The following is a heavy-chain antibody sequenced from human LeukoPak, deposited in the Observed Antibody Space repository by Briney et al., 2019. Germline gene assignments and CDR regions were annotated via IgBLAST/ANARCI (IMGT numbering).Heavy chain of an antibody. CDR1: GYTFTSYG. Sequence: ASVKVSCKTSGYTFTSYGISWVRPAPGPGLERMGWISAYNGNTKYAQKLQSRVTMSTDTSTSTAYIERRSLRSDDTAVYYCAREMAVSSTIFGVVTPFDYWGQGTLVTVSS. CDR2: ISAYNGNT. V-gene: IGHV1-18*01. CDR3: AREMAVSSTIFGVVTPFDY. J-gene: IGHJ4*02. D-gene: IGHD3-3*01.